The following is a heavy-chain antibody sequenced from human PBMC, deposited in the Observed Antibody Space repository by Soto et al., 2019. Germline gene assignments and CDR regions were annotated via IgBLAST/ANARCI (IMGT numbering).Heavy chain of an antibody. CDR2: IRNGGAT. CDR3: ATRIVATADY. D-gene: IGHD5-12*01. Sequence: GGSLRLSCAVSGFTFNNVWMNWVRQTPGKGLEWVGRIRNGGATDYAAAVKGRFSISRDDSKNTLYLQMNNLEPEDTAIYYCATRIVATADYWGQGTLVTVSS. CDR1: GFTFNNVW. J-gene: IGHJ4*02. V-gene: IGHV3-15*07.